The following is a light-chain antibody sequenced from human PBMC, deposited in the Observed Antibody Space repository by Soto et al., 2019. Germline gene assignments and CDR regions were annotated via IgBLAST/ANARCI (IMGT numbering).Light chain of an antibody. Sequence: EIVLTQSPATLSLSPGERATLSCRASQSVSSYLAWYQQKPGQAPRLLIYDASNRAHGIPARFSCSGSGTDFTLTISSLEPEDFAVYYCQQRSNWPTFGPGTKVDIK. J-gene: IGKJ3*01. CDR2: DAS. V-gene: IGKV3-11*01. CDR3: QQRSNWPT. CDR1: QSVSSY.